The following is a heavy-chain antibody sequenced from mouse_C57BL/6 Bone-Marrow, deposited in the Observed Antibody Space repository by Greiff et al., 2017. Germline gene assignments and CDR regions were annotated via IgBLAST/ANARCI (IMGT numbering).Heavy chain of an antibody. Sequence: EVQVVESVAELVRPGASVKFSCTASGFNIKNTYMHWVTQRPEQGLEWIGRIDPANGNTKYAPKFQGKATITADTSSNTAYLQLISLTSEDTAIYYCARYYYDYGRAMDYWGQGTSVTVSS. CDR3: ARYYYDYGRAMDY. D-gene: IGHD1-1*01. CDR1: GFNIKNTY. V-gene: IGHV14-3*01. CDR2: IDPANGNT. J-gene: IGHJ4*01.